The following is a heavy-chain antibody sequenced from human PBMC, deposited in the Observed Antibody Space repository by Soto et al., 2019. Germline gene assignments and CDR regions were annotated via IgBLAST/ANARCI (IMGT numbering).Heavy chain of an antibody. CDR2: INHRGTT. J-gene: IGHJ6*02. CDR3: ARGSGMTTVTAPYAMDV. D-gene: IGHD4-17*01. Sequence: KASETLSLTCAVYGGSFSGYFWSWVRQPPGEGLECIGEINHRGTTNYNPSLKSRVTISVDASKSQFSLKLSSVTAADAAVYYCARGSGMTTVTAPYAMDVWGQGTTVTVSS. V-gene: IGHV4-34*01. CDR1: GGSFSGYF.